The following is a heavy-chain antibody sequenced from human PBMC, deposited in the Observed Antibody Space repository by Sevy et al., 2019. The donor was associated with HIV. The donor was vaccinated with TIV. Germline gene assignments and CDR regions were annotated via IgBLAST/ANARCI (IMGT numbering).Heavy chain of an antibody. Sequence: GGSLRLSCVASGFSLNNYWMNWVRQAPGKGLEWVANINQDGSVKYYVHSVRGRCTISRDNARNLVFLQMSSLRVDDSALYYCVKAIAKDGSFWGQGTLVTVSS. CDR3: VKAIAKDGSF. J-gene: IGHJ4*02. CDR2: INQDGSVK. CDR1: GFSLNNYW. V-gene: IGHV3-7*01. D-gene: IGHD6-13*01.